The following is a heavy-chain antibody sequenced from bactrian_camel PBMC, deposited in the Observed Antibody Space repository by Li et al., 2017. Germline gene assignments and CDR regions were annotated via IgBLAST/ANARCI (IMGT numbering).Heavy chain of an antibody. Sequence: HVQLVESGGGSVQAGGSLRLSCAHSGLITNPRLGWFRQAPGKEREGVATISTEWPTTDYADSVKGRFAISQDNAENRVILQMNTLKPEDTGMYYCAAALPGQICAPKAARESAYYTRWGQGTQVT. V-gene: IGHV3S6*01. CDR1: GLITNPR. D-gene: IGHD2*01. J-gene: IGHJ4*01. CDR2: ISTEWPTT. CDR3: AAALPGQICAPKAARESAYYTR.